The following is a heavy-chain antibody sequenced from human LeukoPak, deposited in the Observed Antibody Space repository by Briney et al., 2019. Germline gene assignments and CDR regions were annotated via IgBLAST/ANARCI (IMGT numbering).Heavy chain of an antibody. V-gene: IGHV4-31*03. CDR2: IYYSGST. Sequence: SETLSLTCTVSGGSISSGGYYWSWIRQHPGKGLEWIGYIYYSGSTYYNPSLKSRVTISVDTSKNQFSLKLSSVAAADTAVYYCATADYYDSSGYEPNDAFDIWGQGTMVTVSS. CDR3: ATADYYDSSGYEPNDAFDI. D-gene: IGHD3-22*01. J-gene: IGHJ3*02. CDR1: GGSISSGGYY.